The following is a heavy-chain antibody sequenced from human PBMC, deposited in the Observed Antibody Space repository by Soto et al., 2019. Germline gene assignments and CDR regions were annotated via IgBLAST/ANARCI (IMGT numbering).Heavy chain of an antibody. Sequence: QVQLVQSGAEVKNPGSSVKVSCKASGGTFSSYTISWVRQAPGQGLEWMGRIIPILGIANYAQKFQGRVTITADKSTSTAYMELSSLRSEDTAVYYCARSTPELGGQQPPGYWGQGTLVTVSS. CDR2: IIPILGIA. CDR3: ARSTPELGGQQPPGY. D-gene: IGHD6-13*01. J-gene: IGHJ4*02. CDR1: GGTFSSYT. V-gene: IGHV1-69*02.